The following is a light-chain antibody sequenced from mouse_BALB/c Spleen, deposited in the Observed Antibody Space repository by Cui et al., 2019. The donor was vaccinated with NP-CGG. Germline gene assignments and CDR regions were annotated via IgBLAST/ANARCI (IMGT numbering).Light chain of an antibody. V-gene: IGLV1*01. CDR3: ALWYSNHWV. Sequence: QAVFTQESALTTSPGETVTLTCRSSTGAVTTSNYANWAQEKPDHLFTGLIGGTNNRAPGVPARFSGSLIGDKAALTITGAQTEDEAIYFCALWYSNHWVFGGGTKLTVL. J-gene: IGLJ1*01. CDR1: TGAVTTSNY. CDR2: GTN.